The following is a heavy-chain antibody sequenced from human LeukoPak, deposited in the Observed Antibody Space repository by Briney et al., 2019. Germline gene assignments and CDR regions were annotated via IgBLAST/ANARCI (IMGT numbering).Heavy chain of an antibody. D-gene: IGHD3-3*01. V-gene: IGHV4-39*01. CDR2: IYYDGNT. CDR1: GGSLGSSSYY. CDR3: AAENGNFWIGYHYFED. J-gene: IGHJ4*02. Sequence: SETLSLSCAVSGGSLGSSSYYWGRIRQHPGKDLEWIGTIYYDGNTFYNPSLKSRVTLSIDMSKSQFSLKLSSVTAADTAIYYCAAENGNFWIGYHYFEDWGQGTLVSVS.